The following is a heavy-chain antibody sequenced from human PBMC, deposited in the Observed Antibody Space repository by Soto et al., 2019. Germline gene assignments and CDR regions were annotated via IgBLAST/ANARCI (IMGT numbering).Heavy chain of an antibody. CDR2: ISGSGGST. CDR1: GFTFSSYA. V-gene: IGHV3-23*01. CDR3: ANHGITMVRGVIRDFDY. D-gene: IGHD3-10*01. J-gene: IGHJ4*02. Sequence: EVQLLESGGGLVQPGGSLRLSCAASGFTFSSYAMSWVRQAPGKGLEWVSAISGSGGSTYYADSVKGRFTISRDNSKNTLYLQMNSLIAEDTAVYYCANHGITMVRGVIRDFDYWGQGTLVTVSS.